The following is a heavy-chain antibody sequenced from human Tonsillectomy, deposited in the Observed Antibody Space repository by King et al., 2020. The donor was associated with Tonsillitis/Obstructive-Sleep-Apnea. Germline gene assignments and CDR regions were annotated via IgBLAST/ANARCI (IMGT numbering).Heavy chain of an antibody. CDR1: GFTFSDYA. V-gene: IGHV3-30*01. D-gene: IGHD6-13*01. Sequence: VQLVESGGGVVQPGRSLRLSCAASGFTFSDYAMHWVRQAPGKGLEWVAVISYDGNYKYYADSVKGRFTISRDNSKNTLYVQMNSLRAEDTAVYYCARDKSPYSSRGFDHWGQGTLVTVSS. J-gene: IGHJ4*02. CDR3: ARDKSPYSSRGFDH. CDR2: ISYDGNYK.